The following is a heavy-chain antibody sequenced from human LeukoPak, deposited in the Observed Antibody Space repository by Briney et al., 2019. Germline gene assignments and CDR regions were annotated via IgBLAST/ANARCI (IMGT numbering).Heavy chain of an antibody. V-gene: IGHV3-7*04. CDR1: GFNFSSYW. J-gene: IGHJ4*02. CDR3: ARASRHYYGSRGDY. Sequence: GFLRLSCAASGFNFSSYWMTWVRQAPGKGLEWVANIKQDASEKYYVDSVKGRFTISRDNAKNSLYLQMNSLRAEDTAVYYCARASRHYYGSRGDYWGQGTLVTVSS. CDR2: IKQDASEK. D-gene: IGHD3-10*01.